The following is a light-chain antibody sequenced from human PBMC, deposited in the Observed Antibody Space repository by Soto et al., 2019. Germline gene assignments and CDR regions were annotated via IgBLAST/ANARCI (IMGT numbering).Light chain of an antibody. J-gene: IGLJ1*01. Sequence: QSALTQPASVSGSPGQSITISCTGTSSDVCGYNYVSWYQQHPGKAPKLMIYDVSNRPSGVSNRFSGSKSGNTASLTISGLQAEDEADYYCSSYTSSSITLVFGTGTKVTVL. CDR2: DVS. CDR3: SSYTSSSITLV. CDR1: SSDVCGYNY. V-gene: IGLV2-14*01.